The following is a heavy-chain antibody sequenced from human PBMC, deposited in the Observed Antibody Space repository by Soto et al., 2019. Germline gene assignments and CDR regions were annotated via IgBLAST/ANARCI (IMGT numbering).Heavy chain of an antibody. CDR2: ISYDGSNK. Sequence: QVQLVESEGGVVQPGRSLRLSCAASGFTFSSYGMHWVRQAPGKGLEWVAVISYDGSNKYYADSVKGRFTISRDNSKNTLYLQMNSLRAEDTAVYYCAKPITMIVGIDSYFDYWGQGTLVTVSS. D-gene: IGHD3-22*01. CDR1: GFTFSSYG. J-gene: IGHJ4*02. CDR3: AKPITMIVGIDSYFDY. V-gene: IGHV3-30*18.